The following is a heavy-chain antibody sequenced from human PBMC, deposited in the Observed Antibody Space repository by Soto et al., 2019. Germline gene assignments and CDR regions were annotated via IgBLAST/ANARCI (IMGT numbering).Heavy chain of an antibody. Sequence: EVQLVESGGGLVQPGGSLRLSCAASGFTLSSYWMSWVGQAPGTGLVGVVNIKQEGSEKYYVDSVTGLFTISRDNSKVSLYLQMNSLGAEDTAVYYCGSSGWYEWGQGAFDIWGQGRMVTVSS. CDR2: IKQEGSEK. D-gene: IGHD6-19*01. V-gene: IGHV3-7*01. J-gene: IGHJ3*02. CDR3: GSSGWYEWGQGAFDI. CDR1: GFTLSSYW.